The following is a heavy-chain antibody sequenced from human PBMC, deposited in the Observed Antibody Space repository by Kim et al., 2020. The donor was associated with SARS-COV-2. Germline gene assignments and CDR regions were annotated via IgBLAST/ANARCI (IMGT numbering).Heavy chain of an antibody. J-gene: IGHJ3*02. Sequence: GGSLRLSCAASGFTSGDFAMHWVRQVPGRGLEWVSGLSWNSGVIGYADSVKGRFTISRHNAENSLYLQMNSLRAEDTAFYYCAKDLVSSSYRAFHIWGQG. CDR3: AKDLVSSSYRAFHI. D-gene: IGHD6-6*01. CDR1: GFTSGDFA. CDR2: LSWNSGVI. V-gene: IGHV3-9*02.